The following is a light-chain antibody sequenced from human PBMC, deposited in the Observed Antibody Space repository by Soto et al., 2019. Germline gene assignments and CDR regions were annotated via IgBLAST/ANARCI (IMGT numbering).Light chain of an antibody. J-gene: IGKJ1*01. Sequence: EIVTTQSPATLSVSPWERSTLSFRASHSVSNNLAWYQKRPGQAPRLLIYGASTRATGVPARFSGSGSGTDFTLTISSLQSEDFAVHYCQQYNIWPPWTFGQGTKVDIK. CDR2: GAS. V-gene: IGKV3-15*01. CDR1: HSVSNN. CDR3: QQYNIWPPWT.